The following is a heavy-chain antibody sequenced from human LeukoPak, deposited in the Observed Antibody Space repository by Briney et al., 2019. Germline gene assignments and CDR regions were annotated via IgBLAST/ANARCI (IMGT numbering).Heavy chain of an antibody. V-gene: IGHV4-59*08. CDR2: IYYSGST. Sequence: PSETLSLTCTVSGGSISSYYWSWIRQPPGKGLEWIGYIYYSGSTNYNPSLKSRVTISVDTSKNQFSLKLSSVTAADTAVYYCASYGGNSEPFDYWGQGTLVTVPS. CDR1: GGSISSYY. D-gene: IGHD4-23*01. J-gene: IGHJ4*02. CDR3: ASYGGNSEPFDY.